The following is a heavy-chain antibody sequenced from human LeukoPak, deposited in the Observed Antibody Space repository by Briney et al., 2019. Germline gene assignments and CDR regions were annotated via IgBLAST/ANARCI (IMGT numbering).Heavy chain of an antibody. J-gene: IGHJ6*03. D-gene: IGHD3-10*01. CDR1: GFTFDDYA. Sequence: PGGSLRLSCAASGFTFDDYAMHWVRQAPGKGLEWVSGISWNSGSIGYADSVKGRFTISRDNAKNSLYLQMNSLRAEDTAVYYCARAQAGYYYMDVWGKGTTVTVSS. CDR2: ISWNSGSI. CDR3: ARAQAGYYYMDV. V-gene: IGHV3-9*01.